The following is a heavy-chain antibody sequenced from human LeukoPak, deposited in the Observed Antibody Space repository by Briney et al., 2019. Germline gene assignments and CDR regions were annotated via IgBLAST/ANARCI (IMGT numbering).Heavy chain of an antibody. CDR1: GGSFSGYY. V-gene: IGHV4-34*01. CDR2: INHSGST. Sequence: SETLSLTCAVYGGSFSGYYWSWIRQPPGKGLEWIGEINHSGSTNYNPSLKSRVTISVDTSKNQFSLKLSSVTAADTAVHYCARASGVQLWYDFWGQGTLVTVSS. J-gene: IGHJ4*02. D-gene: IGHD5-18*01. CDR3: ARASGVQLWYDF.